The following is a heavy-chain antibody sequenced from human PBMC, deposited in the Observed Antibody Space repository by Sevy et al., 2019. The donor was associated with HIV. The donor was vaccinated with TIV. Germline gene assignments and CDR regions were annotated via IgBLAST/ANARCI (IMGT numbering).Heavy chain of an antibody. CDR1: GFTFSSYE. J-gene: IGHJ6*02. D-gene: IGHD2-2*01. CDR2: ISSSGSTI. CDR3: ARDRCSSTSCYRHSYYYYGMDV. V-gene: IGHV3-48*03. Sequence: GGSLRLSCAASGFTFSSYEMNWVRQAPGKGLEWVSYISSSGSTIYYADSVKGRFTISRDNAKNSLYLQMNGLRAEDTAVYYCARDRCSSTSCYRHSYYYYGMDVWGQGTTVTVSS.